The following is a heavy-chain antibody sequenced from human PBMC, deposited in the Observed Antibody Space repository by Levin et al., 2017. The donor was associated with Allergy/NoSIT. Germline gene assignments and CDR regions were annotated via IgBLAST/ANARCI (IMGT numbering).Heavy chain of an antibody. CDR2: IIPIFNTA. V-gene: IGHV1-69*13. Sequence: ASVKVSCKASGGTFSSYAINWMRQAPGQGLEWMGGIIPIFNTANYAQKFQGRVTITADESTSTAYMELSSLRSEDTAVYYCARGLGGRWLQLYYFDYWGQGTLVTVSS. J-gene: IGHJ4*02. CDR3: ARGLGGRWLQLYYFDY. CDR1: GGTFSSYA. D-gene: IGHD5-24*01.